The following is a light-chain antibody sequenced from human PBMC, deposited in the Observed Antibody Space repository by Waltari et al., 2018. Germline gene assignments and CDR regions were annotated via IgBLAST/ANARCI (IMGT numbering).Light chain of an antibody. J-gene: IGKJ1*01. Sequence: DMVLTHSLGTLHLSPGEEATLSCRASQGVGRTLAWYQQKPGQAPRLLIYGTSSRATDIPDRFSGSGSGTDFSLTINRLEPEDFAVYYCQHYVRLPATFGQGTKVEIK. CDR1: QGVGRT. V-gene: IGKV3-20*01. CDR3: QHYVRLPAT. CDR2: GTS.